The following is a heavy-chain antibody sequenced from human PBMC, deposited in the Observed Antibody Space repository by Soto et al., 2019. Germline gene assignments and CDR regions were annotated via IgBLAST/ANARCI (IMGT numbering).Heavy chain of an antibody. J-gene: IGHJ3*02. D-gene: IGHD2-15*01. CDR2: ISSNGGST. V-gene: IGHV3-64*01. CDR1: GFTFSSYA. CDR3: ARVREGYCSGGSCLPSFTFDI. Sequence: GGSLRLSCAASGFTFSSYAMHWVRQAPGKGLENVSAISSNGGSTYYANSVKGRITISRDNSKNTLYLQIGSLRAEDMTVYYCARVREGYCSGGSCLPSFTFDIWGQGTMVTVSS.